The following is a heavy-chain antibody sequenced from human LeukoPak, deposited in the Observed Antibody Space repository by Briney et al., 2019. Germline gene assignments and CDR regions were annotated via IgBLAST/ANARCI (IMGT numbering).Heavy chain of an antibody. CDR3: ASGSGSYRTPYYYMDV. D-gene: IGHD3-10*01. CDR1: GFTLSSNY. Sequence: PGGSLRLSCVASGFTLSSNYMSWVRQAPGKGLEWGSVIYSGGSTYYADSVKGRFTISRDNSKNTLYLQMNSLRAEDTAVYYCASGSGSYRTPYYYMDVWGTGTTVTVSS. V-gene: IGHV3-53*01. J-gene: IGHJ6*03. CDR2: IYSGGST.